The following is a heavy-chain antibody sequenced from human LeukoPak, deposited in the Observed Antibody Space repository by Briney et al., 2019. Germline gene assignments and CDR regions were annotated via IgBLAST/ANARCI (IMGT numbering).Heavy chain of an antibody. CDR3: AREIVWSGFFEI. D-gene: IGHD3-3*01. V-gene: IGHV4-39*07. CDR1: GGSISRSSYY. Sequence: SETLSLTCTVSGGSISRSSYYWGWIRQPPGKGLEWIGSMYYNGSTYYNPSLKSRVTISVDTSKNQFSLKLSAVTAADTAVYYCAREIVWSGFFEIWGQGTLVTVSS. CDR2: MYYNGST. J-gene: IGHJ4*02.